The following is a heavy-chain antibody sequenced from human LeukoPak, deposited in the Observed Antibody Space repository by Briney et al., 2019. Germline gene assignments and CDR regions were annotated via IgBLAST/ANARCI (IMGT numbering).Heavy chain of an antibody. CDR1: GGYFSGYY. D-gene: IGHD3-10*01. CDR2: VNHSGST. V-gene: IGHV4-34*01. CDR3: ARGIRETYYYGSGSYYNGERFDP. Sequence: SETLSLTCAVYGGYFSGYYWSWIRQPPGKGLEWVGEVNHSGSTNYNPSLKSRVTISVDTSKHQSSLKLSSVTAADTAVYYCARGIRETYYYGSGSYYNGERFDPWGQGTLVTVSS. J-gene: IGHJ5*02.